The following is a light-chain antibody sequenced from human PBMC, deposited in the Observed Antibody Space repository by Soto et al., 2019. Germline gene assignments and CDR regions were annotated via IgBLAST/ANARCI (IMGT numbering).Light chain of an antibody. J-gene: IGLJ1*01. CDR1: SSDVGGYNC. Sequence: QSVLTQPRSVSGSPGQSVTISCTATSSDVGGYNCVSWYQQHPGKAPQLIIYDVTQRPSGVPDRFSGSKSGNTASLSISGLQAEDEADYYCCSHSASYTFVFGTGTKVTGL. V-gene: IGLV2-11*01. CDR2: DVT. CDR3: CSHSASYTFV.